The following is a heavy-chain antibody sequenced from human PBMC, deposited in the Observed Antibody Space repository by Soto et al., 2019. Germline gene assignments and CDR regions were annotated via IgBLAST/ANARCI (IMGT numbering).Heavy chain of an antibody. CDR3: ARGTWIQLWPLFDY. Sequence: QVQLQESGPGLVKPSQTLSLTCTVSGGSISSGGYYWSWIRQHPGKGLEWIGYIYYSGSTYYNPTLKSRVTISVDTSKNQFSLKLSSVTAADTAVYYCARGTWIQLWPLFDYWGQGTLVTVSS. J-gene: IGHJ4*02. CDR2: IYYSGST. V-gene: IGHV4-31*03. CDR1: GGSISSGGYY. D-gene: IGHD5-18*01.